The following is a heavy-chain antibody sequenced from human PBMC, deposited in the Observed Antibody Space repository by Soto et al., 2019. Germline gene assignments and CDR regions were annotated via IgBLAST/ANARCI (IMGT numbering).Heavy chain of an antibody. V-gene: IGHV3-30-3*01. CDR3: ARSPKEEATRGS. Sequence: QVQLVESGGGVVQPGRSLRLSCAASGFTFSSYAMHWVRQAPGKGLEWVAVISYDGSNKYYADSVKGRFTISRDNSKNTLDLQMNSLRAEDTAVYYCARSPKEEATRGSWGQGTLVTVSS. CDR2: ISYDGSNK. D-gene: IGHD3-10*01. CDR1: GFTFSSYA. J-gene: IGHJ4*02.